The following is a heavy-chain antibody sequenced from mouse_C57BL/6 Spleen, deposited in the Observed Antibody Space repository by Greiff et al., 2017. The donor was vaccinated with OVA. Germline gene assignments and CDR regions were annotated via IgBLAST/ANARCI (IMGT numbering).Heavy chain of an antibody. CDR1: GYAFSSYW. CDR2: IYPGDGDT. D-gene: IGHD2-4*01. J-gene: IGHJ3*01. Sequence: VKLVESGAELVKPGASVKISCKASGYAFSSYWMNWVKQRPGKGLEWIGQIYPGDGDTNYNGKFKGKATLTADKSSSTAYMQLSSLTSEDSAVYFCARSDDYWFAYWGQGTLVTVSA. V-gene: IGHV1-80*01. CDR3: ARSDDYWFAY.